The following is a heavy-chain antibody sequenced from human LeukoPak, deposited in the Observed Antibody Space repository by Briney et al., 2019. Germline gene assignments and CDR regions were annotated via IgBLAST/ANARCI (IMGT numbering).Heavy chain of an antibody. CDR3: ARGPRRXLQXXNYYXYGMDV. J-gene: IGHJ6*02. CDR1: GYTFTSYD. D-gene: IGHD5-12*01. V-gene: IGHV1-8*01. Sequence: ASVKVSCKASGYTFTSYDINWVRQATGQGLEWMGWMNPNSGNTGYAQKFQGRVTMTRNTSISTAYMELSSLRSEDTAVYYCARGPRRXLQXXNYYXYGMDVWGQGTTVTVS. CDR2: MNPNSGNT.